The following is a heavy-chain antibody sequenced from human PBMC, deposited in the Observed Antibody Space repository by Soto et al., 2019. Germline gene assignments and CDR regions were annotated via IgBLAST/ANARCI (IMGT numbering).Heavy chain of an antibody. CDR2: ISYSSNTI. D-gene: IGHD3-10*01. J-gene: IGHJ4*02. CDR3: ARDPSAAITIIDY. CDR1: GFTFSSYS. V-gene: IGHV3-48*02. Sequence: EVQLVESGGGLVQPGGSLRLSCAASGFTFSSYSMNWVRQAPGKGLEWVSYISYSSNTIYHADSVKGRFTISRDNAKNSLYLHMNSLRDEDTAVYSCARDPSAAITIIDYWGRGTLVTVSS.